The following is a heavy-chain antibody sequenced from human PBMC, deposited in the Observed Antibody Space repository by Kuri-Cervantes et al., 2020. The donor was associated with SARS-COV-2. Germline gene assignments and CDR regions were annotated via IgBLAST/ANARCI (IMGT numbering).Heavy chain of an antibody. CDR1: GYTFTSYG. D-gene: IGHD3-3*01. CDR3: AREIYDFWSGYFDY. J-gene: IGHJ4*02. CDR2: MSAYNGNT. Sequence: ASVKVSCKASGYTFTSYGISWVRQAPGQGLEWMGWMSAYNGNTNYAQKLQGRVTMTTDTSTSTAYMELRSLRSDDTAVYYCAREIYDFWSGYFDYWGQGTLVTVSS. V-gene: IGHV1-18*01.